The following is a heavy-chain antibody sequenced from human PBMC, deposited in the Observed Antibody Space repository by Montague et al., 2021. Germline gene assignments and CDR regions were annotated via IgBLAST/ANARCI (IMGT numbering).Heavy chain of an antibody. CDR3: ARRQRQAWAHSSSSPQYYYYYGDV. CDR2: TYYRSKWYN. V-gene: IGHV6-1*01. J-gene: IGHJ6*03. CDR1: GDSVSSNSVA. D-gene: IGHD6-6*01. Sequence: CAISGDSVSSNSVAWNWIRQSPSRGLEWLGRTYYRSKWYNDYAVSVKSRITINPDTSKNQFSLQLNSVTPEDTAVYYCARRQRQAWAHSSSSPQYYYYYGDVWGKGTTVPVSS.